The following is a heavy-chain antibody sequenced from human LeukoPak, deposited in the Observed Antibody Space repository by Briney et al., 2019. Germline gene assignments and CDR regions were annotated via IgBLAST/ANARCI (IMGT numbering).Heavy chain of an antibody. CDR2: IYHSGST. CDR1: GYSISSGYY. Sequence: SETLSLTCTVSGYSISSGYYWGWIRQPPGKGLEWIGSIYHSGSTYYNPSLKSRVTISVDTSKNQFSLKLSSVTAADTAVYYCARFTSGYSSGWFDYWGQGTLVTVSS. J-gene: IGHJ4*02. CDR3: ARFTSGYSSGWFDY. D-gene: IGHD6-19*01. V-gene: IGHV4-38-2*02.